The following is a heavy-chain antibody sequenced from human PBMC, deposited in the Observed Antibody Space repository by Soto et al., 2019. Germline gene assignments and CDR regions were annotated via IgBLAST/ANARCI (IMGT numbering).Heavy chain of an antibody. J-gene: IGHJ3*02. CDR1: GFTFSSYG. V-gene: IGHV3-30*18. CDR3: AKDQQHGWLLFPQGAFDI. Sequence: GGSLRLSCAASGFTFSSYGMHWVRQAPGKGLEWVAVISYDGSNKYYADSVKGRFTISRDNSKNTLYLQMNSLRAEDTAVYYCAKDQQHGWLLFPQGAFDIWGQGTMVTVSS. D-gene: IGHD2-21*02. CDR2: ISYDGSNK.